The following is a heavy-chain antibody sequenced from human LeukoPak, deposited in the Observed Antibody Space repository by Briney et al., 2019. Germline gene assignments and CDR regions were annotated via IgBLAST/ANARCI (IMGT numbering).Heavy chain of an antibody. V-gene: IGHV3-33*01. J-gene: IGHJ6*02. CDR2: IWYDGSNK. CDR1: GFTFSSYG. CDR3: ARDRGSSWYNYYYYYGMDV. Sequence: GRSLRLSCAASGFTFSSYGMHWVRQAPGKGLEWVAVIWYDGSNKYYADSVKGRFTISRDNSKNTLYLQMNSLRAEDTAVYYCARDRGSSWYNYYYYYGMDVWGQGTTVTVSS. D-gene: IGHD6-13*01.